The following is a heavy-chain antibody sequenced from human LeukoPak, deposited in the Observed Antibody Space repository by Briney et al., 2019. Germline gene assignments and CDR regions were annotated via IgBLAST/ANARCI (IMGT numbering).Heavy chain of an antibody. D-gene: IGHD6-13*01. CDR1: GGSFSGYY. Sequence: SETLSLTCAVYGGSFSGYYWSWIRQPPGKGLEWIGEINHSGSANYNPSLKSRVTISVDTSKNQFSLKLSSVTAADTAVYYCARVGYSSSWYVWTAFDIWGQGTMVTVSS. J-gene: IGHJ3*02. V-gene: IGHV4-34*01. CDR2: INHSGSA. CDR3: ARVGYSSSWYVWTAFDI.